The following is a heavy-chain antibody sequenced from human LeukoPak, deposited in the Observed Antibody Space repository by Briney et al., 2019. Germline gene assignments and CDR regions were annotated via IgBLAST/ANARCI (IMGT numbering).Heavy chain of an antibody. CDR2: IWYDGNYQ. D-gene: IGHD3-10*01. CDR3: ARDVVRGLNWFDP. Sequence: GASLRLSCAAFGFTFSSYGMHWVRQAPGKGLGGVAVIWYDGNYQYYADSVKGRFTISRDNSKSTLYLEMNSLRVEDTAVYYCARDVVRGLNWFDPGGQGVLLTVS. CDR1: GFTFSSYG. V-gene: IGHV3-33*01. J-gene: IGHJ5*02.